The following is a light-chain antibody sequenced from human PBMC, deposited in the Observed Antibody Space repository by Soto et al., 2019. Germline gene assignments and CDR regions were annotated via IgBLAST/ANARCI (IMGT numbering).Light chain of an antibody. CDR2: EVT. CDR3: SSFGGSNDVL. Sequence: QSALTQPPSASGSRGQSVTISCTGTSSDVGGYNYVSWYQQLPGKAPKLMIYEVTKRPSGVPDRFSGSKSGNTASLTVSGLQAEDEADYYCSSFGGSNDVLFGGGTKVTVL. V-gene: IGLV2-8*01. CDR1: SSDVGGYNY. J-gene: IGLJ2*01.